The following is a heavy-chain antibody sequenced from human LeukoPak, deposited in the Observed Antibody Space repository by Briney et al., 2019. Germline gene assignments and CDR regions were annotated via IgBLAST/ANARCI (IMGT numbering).Heavy chain of an antibody. CDR2: IIPILGIA. Sequence: SVKVSCKASGGTFSSYTISWVRQAPGQGLEWMGRIIPILGIANYAQKFQGRVTITADKSTSTAYMELSSLRSEDTAVYYCARELVVVPAAAYYYYYGMDVWGQGTTVTVSS. CDR3: ARELVVVPAAAYYYYYGMDV. D-gene: IGHD2-2*01. J-gene: IGHJ6*02. V-gene: IGHV1-69*04. CDR1: GGTFSSYT.